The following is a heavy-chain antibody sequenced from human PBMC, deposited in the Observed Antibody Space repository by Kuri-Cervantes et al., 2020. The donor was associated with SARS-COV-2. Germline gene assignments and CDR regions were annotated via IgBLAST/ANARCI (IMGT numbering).Heavy chain of an antibody. CDR1: GFTFSDYS. CDR3: VRVAARLYYYYMDV. J-gene: IGHJ6*03. Sequence: GESLKISCAASGFTFSDYSMNWVRQAPGKGLEWVSYISSSSSTIYYADSVKGRFTISRDNAKNSLYLQMNSLRAEDTAVYYCVRVAARLYYYYMDVWGKGTTVTVSS. V-gene: IGHV3-48*01. CDR2: ISSSSSTI. D-gene: IGHD6-6*01.